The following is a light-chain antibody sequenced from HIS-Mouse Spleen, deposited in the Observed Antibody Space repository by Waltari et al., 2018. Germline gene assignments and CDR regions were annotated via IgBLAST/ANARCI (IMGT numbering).Light chain of an antibody. CDR1: AFATKY. CDR3: YSTDSSGNHRV. J-gene: IGLJ2*01. Sequence: SYELTQPPSVSVSPGQTARITCSGDAFATKYAYWYQQKSGQAPVLVIYEDSKRPSGIPERFSGSSSGTMATLTISGAQVEDEADYYCYSTDSSGNHRVFGGGTKLTVL. CDR2: EDS. V-gene: IGLV3-10*01.